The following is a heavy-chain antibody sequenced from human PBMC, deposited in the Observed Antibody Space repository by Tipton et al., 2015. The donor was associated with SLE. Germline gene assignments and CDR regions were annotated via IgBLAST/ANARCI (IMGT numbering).Heavy chain of an antibody. D-gene: IGHD3-10*01. V-gene: IGHV4-31*02. Sequence: LRLSCTVSGASISSGGYYWSWIRQHPGEGLEWIGYIYNSGSAHYNASLKSRLTISVDTSKNQFSLKLSSVTAADTAVYYCARDRRGWYFDLWGRGTLVTVSS. CDR2: IYNSGSA. J-gene: IGHJ2*01. CDR3: ARDRRGWYFDL. CDR1: GASISSGGYY.